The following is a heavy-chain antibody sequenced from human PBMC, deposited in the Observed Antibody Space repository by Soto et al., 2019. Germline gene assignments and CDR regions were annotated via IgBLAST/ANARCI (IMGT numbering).Heavy chain of an antibody. CDR3: AREWSRSVAAPGY. Sequence: QVQLVESGGGVVQPGRSLKLSCAASEFTFSSYTMYWVRQAPGKGLEWVAGISNDGGKTYYPDTVKGRFTISTANSKNRRYLDMNSLVAEDTAVYGCAREWSRSVAAPGYWGKGTLVTVSS. CDR2: ISNDGGKT. D-gene: IGHD6-19*01. CDR1: EFTFSSYT. V-gene: IGHV3-30*04. J-gene: IGHJ4*02.